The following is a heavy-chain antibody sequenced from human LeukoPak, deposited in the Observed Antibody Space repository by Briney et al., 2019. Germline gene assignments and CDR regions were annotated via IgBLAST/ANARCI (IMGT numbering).Heavy chain of an antibody. CDR2: ISGSGGNT. D-gene: IGHD7-27*01. CDR1: GFTFYSYG. CDR3: AKRPTGEAKNWFDP. V-gene: IGHV3-23*01. J-gene: IGHJ5*02. Sequence: GGSLRLSCVASGFTFYSYGMSWVRQAPGKGLEWVSGISGSGGNTNYTDSVKGRFTISRDNSKNTLYLQMNSLRAEDTAVYYCAKRPTGEAKNWFDPWGQGTLVTVSS.